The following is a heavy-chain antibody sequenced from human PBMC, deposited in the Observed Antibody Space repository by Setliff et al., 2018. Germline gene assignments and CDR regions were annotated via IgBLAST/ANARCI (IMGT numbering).Heavy chain of an antibody. J-gene: IGHJ5*02. V-gene: IGHV3-11*05. CDR3: AREVWTIYDKSWSGYTDL. CDR2: ISSSRRSYT. CDR1: GFTFSDYY. D-gene: IGHD3-3*01. Sequence: GGSLRLSCAASGFTFSDYYMSWVRQAPGQGLEWVSYISSSRRSYTNYADSVKGRFTISRDNSKNSVYLQMNSLRAEDTALYHCAREVWTIYDKSWSGYTDLWGQGTQVTVSS.